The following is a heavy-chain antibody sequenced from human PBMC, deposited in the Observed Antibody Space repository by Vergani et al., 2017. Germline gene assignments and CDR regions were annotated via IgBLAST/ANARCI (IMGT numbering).Heavy chain of an antibody. Sequence: QMQLQESGPGLVKASEPLDVTRTVSGDSIISRSYYWGWIRQPPGKGLEWIGSIYHSGSTYYNPSLKSRVTISVDTSKNQFSLKLSSVTAADTAVYYCARVKYXDILTGSRPGGIDPWGQGSLVTVSS. CDR3: ARVKYXDILTGSRPGGIDP. V-gene: IGHV4-39*07. CDR1: GDSIISRSYY. J-gene: IGHJ5*02. CDR2: IYHSGST. D-gene: IGHD3-9*01.